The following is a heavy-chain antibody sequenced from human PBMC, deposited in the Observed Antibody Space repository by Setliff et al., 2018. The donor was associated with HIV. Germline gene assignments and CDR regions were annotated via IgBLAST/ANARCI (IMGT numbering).Heavy chain of an antibody. CDR1: GGSISSSSYY. CDR3: ARSRSSYYDILTGYRYYFDY. V-gene: IGHV4-39*01. Sequence: SSPLSLTCTVSGGSISSSSYYWGWIRQPPGKGLEWIGSIYYSGSTYYNPSLKSRVTISVDTSKNQFSLKLSSVTAADTAVYYCARSRSSYYDILTGYRYYFDYWGQGTLVTVSS. D-gene: IGHD3-9*01. J-gene: IGHJ4*02. CDR2: IYYSGST.